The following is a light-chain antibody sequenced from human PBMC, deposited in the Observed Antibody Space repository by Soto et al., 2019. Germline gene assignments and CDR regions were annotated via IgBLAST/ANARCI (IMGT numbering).Light chain of an antibody. V-gene: IGKV3-20*01. Sequence: EIVLTQTPGTLSLSPGERATLSCRASRSVSSSYLAWYQQKPGQAPRLLIYGASSRATGIPDRFSGSGSATDFALTISRLEPEDFAVYYCQQYGSSPLTFGPGTKVDIK. CDR1: RSVSSSY. J-gene: IGKJ3*01. CDR2: GAS. CDR3: QQYGSSPLT.